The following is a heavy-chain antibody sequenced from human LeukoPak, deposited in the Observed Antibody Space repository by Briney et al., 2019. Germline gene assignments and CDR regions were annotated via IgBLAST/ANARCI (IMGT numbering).Heavy chain of an antibody. D-gene: IGHD1-26*01. Sequence: GGSLRLSCAASGFTFSSYEMNWVRQAPGKGLEWVSYISSSGSTIYYADSVKGRFTISRDNAKNSLYLQMNSLRAEDTAVYYCARLVGATPSDYWGQGTLVTVSS. CDR2: ISSSGSTI. CDR3: ARLVGATPSDY. CDR1: GFTFSSYE. J-gene: IGHJ4*02. V-gene: IGHV3-48*03.